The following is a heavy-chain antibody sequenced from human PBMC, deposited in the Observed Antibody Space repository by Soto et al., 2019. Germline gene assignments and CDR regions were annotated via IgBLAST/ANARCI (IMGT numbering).Heavy chain of an antibody. V-gene: IGHV4-59*01. J-gene: IGHJ4*02. D-gene: IGHD5-18*01. Sequence: SETLSLTSTVSGGSISNYYGNWIRQSPGKGLEWIGYIYSSGSTHYNPSLQNRVTISIDTSKNQVSLKVNSVTAADTAVYYCARDHPHSYGVYYFDYWGQGTPVTVSS. CDR3: ARDHPHSYGVYYFDY. CDR1: GGSISNYY. CDR2: IYSSGST.